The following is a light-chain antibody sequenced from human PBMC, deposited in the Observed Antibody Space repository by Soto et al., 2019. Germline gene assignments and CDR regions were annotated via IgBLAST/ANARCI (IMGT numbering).Light chain of an antibody. CDR3: QQYGSSPIT. CDR1: QSVRSTS. Sequence: ESVLTQSPGTLSLSLGERATLSCRASQSVRSTSLAWYQQKPGQALRLLIYGASTRATGIPDRFSGSGSGTDFTLTISRLEPEDFAVYYCQQYGSSPITFGQGTRLEIK. V-gene: IGKV3-20*01. CDR2: GAS. J-gene: IGKJ5*01.